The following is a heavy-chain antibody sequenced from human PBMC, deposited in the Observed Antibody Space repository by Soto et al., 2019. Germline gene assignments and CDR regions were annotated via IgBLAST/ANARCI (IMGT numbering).Heavy chain of an antibody. J-gene: IGHJ5*02. V-gene: IGHV3-21*01. CDR3: ARTAAGTRSWFDP. D-gene: IGHD6-13*01. CDR2: ISSSSYI. Sequence: EVQLVESGGGLVKPGGSLRLSCAASGFTFSSYSMNWVRQAPGKGLEWVSSISSSSYIYYADSVKGRFTISRDNAKNSLYLQMNSLRAEDTAVYYCARTAAGTRSWFDPWGQGTLVTVSS. CDR1: GFTFSSYS.